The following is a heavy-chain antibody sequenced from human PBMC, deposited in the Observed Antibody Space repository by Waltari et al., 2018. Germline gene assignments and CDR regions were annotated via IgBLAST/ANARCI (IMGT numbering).Heavy chain of an antibody. CDR2: ISPKHGHT. V-gene: IGHV1-2*02. Sequence: QVQLLQSGAEVKKPGDSVKVYCKASGYTFTGYFIHWLRHVPGQRLDWLGWISPKHGHTKYAQMFKGSVTMTTDSSINTAFLELTSLRYDDTAVYYCARGGGRWFFYDYWGQGTLVTVSA. J-gene: IGHJ4*02. CDR1: GYTFTGYF. D-gene: IGHD2-15*01. CDR3: ARGGGRWFFYDY.